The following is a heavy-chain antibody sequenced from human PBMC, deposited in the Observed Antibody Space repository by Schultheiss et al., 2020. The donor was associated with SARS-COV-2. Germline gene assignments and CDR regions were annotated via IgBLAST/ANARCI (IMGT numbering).Heavy chain of an antibody. CDR2: INPNSGGT. D-gene: IGHD4-17*01. V-gene: IGHV1-2*02. CDR1: GYTFIGYY. J-gene: IGHJ5*02. CDR3: ARDTTTVTPAYNWFDP. Sequence: ASVKVSCKASGYTFIGYYMHWVRQAPGQGLEWMGWINPNSGGTNYAQKFQGRVTITADKSTSTAYMELRSLRSDDTAVYYCARDTTTVTPAYNWFDPWGQGTLVTVSS.